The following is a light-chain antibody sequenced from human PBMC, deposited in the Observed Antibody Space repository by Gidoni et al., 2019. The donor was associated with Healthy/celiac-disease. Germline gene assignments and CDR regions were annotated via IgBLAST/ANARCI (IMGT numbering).Light chain of an antibody. CDR3: SSYAGSNNFWV. V-gene: IGLV2-8*01. J-gene: IGLJ3*02. CDR2: EVS. CDR1: SSDVGGYNY. Sequence: QSALTQPPSASGSPGPSVTISCTGTSSDVGGYNYVSWYQQHPGKAPKLMIYEVSKRPSGVPDRFFGSKSGNTASLTVSGLQAEDEADYYCSSYAGSNNFWVFGGGTKLTVL.